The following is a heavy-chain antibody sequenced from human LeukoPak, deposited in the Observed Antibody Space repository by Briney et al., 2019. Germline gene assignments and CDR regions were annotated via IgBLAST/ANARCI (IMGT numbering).Heavy chain of an antibody. J-gene: IGHJ4*02. CDR2: ISSSGSTI. D-gene: IGHD6-19*01. CDR1: GFTFSSYE. CDR3: ARAGYSSGWYRTKYDY. V-gene: IGHV3-48*03. Sequence: GGSLRPSCAASGFTFSSYEMNWVRQAPGKGLEWVSYISSSGSTIYYADSVKGRFTISRDNAKNSLYLQMNSLRAEDTAVYYCARAGYSSGWYRTKYDYWGQGTLVTVSS.